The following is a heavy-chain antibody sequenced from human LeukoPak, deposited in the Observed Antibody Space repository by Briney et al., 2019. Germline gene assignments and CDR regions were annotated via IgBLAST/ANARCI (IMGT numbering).Heavy chain of an antibody. D-gene: IGHD3-9*01. J-gene: IGHJ3*02. Sequence: GASVKASCKASGGTFSSYAISWVRQAPGQGLEWMGGIIPIFGTANYAQKFQGRVTITADESTSTAYMELSSLRSEDTAVYYCARDPTIYMTGDAFDIWGQGTMVTVSS. V-gene: IGHV1-69*01. CDR1: GGTFSSYA. CDR3: ARDPTIYMTGDAFDI. CDR2: IIPIFGTA.